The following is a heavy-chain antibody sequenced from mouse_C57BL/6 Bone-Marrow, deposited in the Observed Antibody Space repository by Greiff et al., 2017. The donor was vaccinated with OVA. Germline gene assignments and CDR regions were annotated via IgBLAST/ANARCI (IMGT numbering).Heavy chain of an antibody. Sequence: EVQGVESGGGLVQLGGSMKLSCAASGFTFSDAWMDWVRQSPEKGLEWVAEIRNKANNHATYYAESVKGRFTISRDDSKSSVYLQMNSLRAEDTGIYYCTRGTTVVGRGYAMDYWGQGTSVTVSS. V-gene: IGHV6-6*01. J-gene: IGHJ4*01. CDR2: IRNKANNHAT. CDR1: GFTFSDAW. D-gene: IGHD1-1*01. CDR3: TRGTTVVGRGYAMDY.